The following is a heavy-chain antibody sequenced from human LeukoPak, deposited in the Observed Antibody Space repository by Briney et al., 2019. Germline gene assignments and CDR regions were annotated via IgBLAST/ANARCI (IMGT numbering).Heavy chain of an antibody. V-gene: IGHV3-21*01. D-gene: IGHD3-22*01. J-gene: IGHJ4*02. CDR2: ISSSSSYI. Sequence: SGGSLRLSCAASGFTFSSYSMNWVRQAPGKGLEWVSSISSSSSYIYYADSVKGRFTISRDNAKNSLYLQMTSLRAEDTAVYYCARETYYYDSTEDYCFDYWGQGTLVTVSS. CDR1: GFTFSSYS. CDR3: ARETYYYDSTEDYCFDY.